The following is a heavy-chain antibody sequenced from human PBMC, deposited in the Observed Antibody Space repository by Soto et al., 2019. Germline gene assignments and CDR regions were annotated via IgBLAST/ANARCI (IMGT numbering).Heavy chain of an antibody. CDR1: GGTFSSYA. CDR3: ARERYDAYYYYGMDV. D-gene: IGHD3-3*01. V-gene: IGHV1-69*06. J-gene: IGHJ6*02. Sequence: EASVKFSCKASGGTFSSYAISWVRQAPGQGLEWMGWIIPIFGTANYAQKFQGRVTITADKSTSTAYMELSSLRSEDTAVYYCARERYDAYYYYGMDVWGQGTTVTVSS. CDR2: IIPIFGTA.